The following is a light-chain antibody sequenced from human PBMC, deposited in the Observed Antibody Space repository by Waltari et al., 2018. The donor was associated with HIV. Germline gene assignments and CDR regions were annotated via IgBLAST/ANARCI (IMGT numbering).Light chain of an antibody. V-gene: IGLV1-44*01. CDR2: SNN. Sequence: QSVLTQPPSASGTPGQRVTISCSGSSSNIGSNTVHWYRQPPGTAPKLLIYSNNPRPSGVPDRFSGSTAGTSASLVISGLQSEDEADYYCAAWDDSLKGGAFGTGTKVTVL. J-gene: IGLJ1*01. CDR1: SSNIGSNT. CDR3: AAWDDSLKGGA.